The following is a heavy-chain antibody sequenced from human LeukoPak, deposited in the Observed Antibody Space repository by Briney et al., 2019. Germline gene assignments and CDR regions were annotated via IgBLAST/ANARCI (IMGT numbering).Heavy chain of an antibody. CDR1: GGSINSYY. Sequence: PSETLSLTCTVSGGSINSYYWSWIRQPPGKGLEWIGYIYYSGTTSYNPSLKSRATISVDTSKNQFSLKLRSVTAADTAVYFCAREASRAGTYYFDYWGQGTLLTVSS. CDR2: IYYSGTT. V-gene: IGHV4-59*01. D-gene: IGHD3-10*01. J-gene: IGHJ4*02. CDR3: AREASRAGTYYFDY.